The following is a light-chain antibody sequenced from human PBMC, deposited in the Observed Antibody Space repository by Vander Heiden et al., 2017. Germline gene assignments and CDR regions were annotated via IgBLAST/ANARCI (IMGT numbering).Light chain of an antibody. CDR1: QSVTSNF. Sequence: EIVLTQSPGPLSLSPAERATLSCSASQSVTSNFLAWYQQKPGQAPRLVIYGASSRATGFPDRFSGSGSGTDFTLPISSLEPEDFAVYYCQQYGSSPLTFGGGSKVEIQ. V-gene: IGKV3-20*01. CDR2: GAS. CDR3: QQYGSSPLT. J-gene: IGKJ4*01.